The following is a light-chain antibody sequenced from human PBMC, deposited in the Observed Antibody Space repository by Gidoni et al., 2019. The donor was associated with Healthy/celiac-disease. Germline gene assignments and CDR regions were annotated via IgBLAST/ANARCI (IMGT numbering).Light chain of an antibody. CDR2: RNK. CDR3: AAWDDSLSGRV. Sequence: SVLTQPPSASGPPGQRVTIACSGSSSNIGSNYVYWYQQLPGTAPKLLISRNKQRPSGVPDRFSGSKSGTSASLAISGLRSEDEADYYCAAWDDSLSGRVFGGGTKLTVL. J-gene: IGLJ3*02. V-gene: IGLV1-47*01. CDR1: SSNIGSNY.